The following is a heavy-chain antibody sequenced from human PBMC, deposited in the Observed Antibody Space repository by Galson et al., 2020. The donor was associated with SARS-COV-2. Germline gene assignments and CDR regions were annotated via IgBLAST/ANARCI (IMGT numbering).Heavy chain of an antibody. J-gene: IGHJ4*02. CDR1: GFTFSSFT. D-gene: IGHD5-12*01. CDR3: AKSIVATTSTCDY. Sequence: TGGSLRLSCAASGFTFSSFTMNWVRQAPGKGLEWVSGIPGSGGTTYYADSVKGRFTISRDNSKSTLYLQMSSLRAEDTAVYYCAKSIVATTSTCDYWGQGTLVTVSS. V-gene: IGHV3-23*01. CDR2: IPGSGGTT.